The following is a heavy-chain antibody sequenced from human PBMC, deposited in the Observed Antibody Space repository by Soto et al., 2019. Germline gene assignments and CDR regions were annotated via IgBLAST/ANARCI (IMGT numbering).Heavy chain of an antibody. D-gene: IGHD2-21*02. CDR2: IYWDDDK. CDR1: GFSLNTGGVG. J-gene: IGHJ3*02. CDR3: AHARNDFVAFDM. Sequence: QITLKESGPTVVKPTQTLTLTCTFTGFSLNTGGVGVGWIRQSPGKALEWLGLIYWDDDKRYSPSLKTRLTITKDTSKNRVVLTMTNMEPVDTATYYCAHARNDFVAFDMWGQGTMVTVSS. V-gene: IGHV2-5*02.